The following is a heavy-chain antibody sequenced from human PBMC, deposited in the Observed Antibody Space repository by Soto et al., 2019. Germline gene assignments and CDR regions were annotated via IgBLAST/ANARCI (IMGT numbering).Heavy chain of an antibody. V-gene: IGHV4-34*01. D-gene: IGHD5-18*01. J-gene: IGHJ4*02. CDR2: INHSGST. CDR3: ARGVSIQLCAN. Sequence: QVQLQQWGAGLLKPSETLSRTCAVYGGSFSGYYWSWIRQPPGKGLEWIGEINHSGSTNYNPSLKSRVTISVAKSKNHFSLKLISVTAADTAEYYCARGVSIQLCANWGQGTLVTVSS. CDR1: GGSFSGYY.